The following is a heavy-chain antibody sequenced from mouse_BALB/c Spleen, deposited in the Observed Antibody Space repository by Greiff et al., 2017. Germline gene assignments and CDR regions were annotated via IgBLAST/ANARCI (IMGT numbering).Heavy chain of an antibody. D-gene: IGHD3-1*01. V-gene: IGHV3-2*02. CDR3: ARYSSGYDYAMDY. CDR1: GYSITSDYA. Sequence: EVQLQQSGPGLVKPSQSLSLTCTVTGYSITSDYAWNWIRQFPGNKLEWMGYISYSGSTSYNPSLKSRISITRDTSKNQFFLQLNSVTTEDTATYYCARYSSGYDYAMDYWGQGTSVTVSS. J-gene: IGHJ4*01. CDR2: ISYSGST.